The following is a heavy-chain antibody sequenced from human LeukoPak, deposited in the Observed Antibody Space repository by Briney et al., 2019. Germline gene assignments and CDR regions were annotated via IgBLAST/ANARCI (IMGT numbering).Heavy chain of an antibody. D-gene: IGHD3-16*02. CDR1: GYTFTGYY. CDR2: INPNSGGT. CDR3: ARNPDDYVWGSYRYTDSGDDAFDI. J-gene: IGHJ3*02. V-gene: IGHV1-2*02. Sequence: ASVKVSCKASGYTFTGYYMHWVRQAPGQGLEWMGWINPNSGGTNYAQKLQGRVTMTTDTSTSTAYMELRSLRSDDTAVYYCARNPDDYVWGSYRYTDSGDDAFDIWGQGTMVTVSS.